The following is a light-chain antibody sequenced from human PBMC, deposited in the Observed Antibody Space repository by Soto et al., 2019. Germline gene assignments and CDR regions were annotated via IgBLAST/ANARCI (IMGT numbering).Light chain of an antibody. CDR1: RSNIGRNF. V-gene: IGLV1-47*01. CDR2: RNN. Sequence: QSVLTQSPSASGTPGQRVTISCSGSRSNIGRNFAYWYQHVPGTAPRLLIQRNNERPSWVPYRFSGSNSCTSVSLAISGRLSDDEATYYCAAWDDTLDAQVFGGGTQLTVL. J-gene: IGLJ3*02. CDR3: AAWDDTLDAQV.